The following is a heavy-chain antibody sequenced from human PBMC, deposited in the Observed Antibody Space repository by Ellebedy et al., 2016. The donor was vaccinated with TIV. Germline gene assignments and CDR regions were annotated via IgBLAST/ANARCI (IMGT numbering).Heavy chain of an antibody. Sequence: ASVKVSCKVSGYTVTELSMHWVRQAPGKGLEWMGGFDPEDGEPIYAQKFPGRVTMTEDTSTATAYMELSSLRSEDTAVYYCTTTSWSERGQYVVAVAQHNYYSSGLDVWGQGTTVTVAS. CDR3: TTTSWSERGQYVVAVAQHNYYSSGLDV. D-gene: IGHD6-19*01. V-gene: IGHV1-24*01. J-gene: IGHJ6*02. CDR2: FDPEDGEP. CDR1: GYTVTELS.